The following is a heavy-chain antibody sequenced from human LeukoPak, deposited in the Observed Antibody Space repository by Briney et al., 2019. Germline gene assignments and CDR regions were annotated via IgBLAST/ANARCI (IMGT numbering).Heavy chain of an antibody. CDR2: INPSGGST. Sequence: ASVKVSCKASGYTFTSYYMHWVRQAPGQGLEWMGIINPSGGSTSYAQKFQGRVTMTRDMPTSTVYMELSSLRSEDTAVYYCARGNIVVVPAAIGIGRIDAFDIWGQGTMVTVSS. CDR3: ARGNIVVVPAAIGIGRIDAFDI. V-gene: IGHV1-46*01. D-gene: IGHD2-2*01. J-gene: IGHJ3*02. CDR1: GYTFTSYY.